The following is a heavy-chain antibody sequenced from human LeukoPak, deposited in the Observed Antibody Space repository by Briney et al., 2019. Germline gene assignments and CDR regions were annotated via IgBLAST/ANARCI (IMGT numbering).Heavy chain of an antibody. V-gene: IGHV1-69*13. J-gene: IGHJ6*03. CDR2: IIPIFGTA. CDR1: GYTFTSYY. Sequence: SVKVSCKASGYTFTSYYMHWVRQAPGQGLEWMGGIIPIFGTANYAQKFQGRVTITADESTSTAYMELSSLRSEDTAVYYCARDKDIVVVPAAALYYYYYMDVWGKGTTVTVSS. CDR3: ARDKDIVVVPAAALYYYYYMDV. D-gene: IGHD2-2*01.